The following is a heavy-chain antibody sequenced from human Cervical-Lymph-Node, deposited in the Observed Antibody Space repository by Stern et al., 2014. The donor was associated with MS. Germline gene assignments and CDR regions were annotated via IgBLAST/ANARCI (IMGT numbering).Heavy chain of an antibody. D-gene: IGHD4-17*01. CDR3: ARILDYGDFEDY. Sequence: VQLLQPGAEVKKPGESLKISCRGSGYTFTSYWIGWVRQMPGKGLEWMGIIYPGDSDTRYSPSFQGQVIISADKVNSTAYLQWDSLKASDSAMYYCARILDYGDFEDYWGQGTLVTVSS. J-gene: IGHJ4*02. CDR1: GYTFTSYW. CDR2: IYPGDSDT. V-gene: IGHV5-51*01.